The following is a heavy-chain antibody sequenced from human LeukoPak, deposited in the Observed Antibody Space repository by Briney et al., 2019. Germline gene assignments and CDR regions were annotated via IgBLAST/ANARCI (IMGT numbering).Heavy chain of an antibody. CDR1: RFTFSTYA. D-gene: IGHD1-26*01. CDR3: ARMDSGSYGYYFDY. J-gene: IGHJ4*02. CDR2: ISGGGGST. V-gene: IGHV3-23*01. Sequence: PGGSLRLSCAASRFTFSTYAMSWVRQAPGKGLEWVSVISGGGGSTSYADSVRGRFTVSRDNAKNTAYLQMDSLRAEDTAVYYCARMDSGSYGYYFDYWGQGTLVTVSS.